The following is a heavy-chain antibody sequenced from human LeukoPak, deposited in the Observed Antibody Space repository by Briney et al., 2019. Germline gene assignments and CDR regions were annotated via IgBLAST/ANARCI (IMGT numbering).Heavy chain of an antibody. D-gene: IGHD3-10*01. CDR3: AKVRGQYGSGDYFDS. J-gene: IGHJ4*02. Sequence: PGGSLRLSCAASEFTFSNYAMSWVRQAPGKGLEWVAGFSGNNVATYYADSVKGRFTISRDNSKNTLYLQMNSLRVEDTAVYHCAKVRGQYGSGDYFDSWGQGALVTVSS. CDR2: FSGNNVAT. V-gene: IGHV3-23*01. CDR1: EFTFSNYA.